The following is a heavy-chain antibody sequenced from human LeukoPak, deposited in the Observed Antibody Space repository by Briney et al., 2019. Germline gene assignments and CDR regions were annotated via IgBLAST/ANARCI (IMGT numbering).Heavy chain of an antibody. V-gene: IGHV3-23*01. Sequence: GGSLRLSCAASGFTFSSYGMNWVRQAPGKGLEWVSTISGNGGSTYYADSVQGRFTISRDNSKNTLYLRMTSLRAEDTAVYYCAKLHDFWSGYCDFWGRGTLVTVSS. CDR2: ISGNGGST. CDR3: AKLHDFWSGYCDF. D-gene: IGHD3-3*01. CDR1: GFTFSSYG. J-gene: IGHJ4*02.